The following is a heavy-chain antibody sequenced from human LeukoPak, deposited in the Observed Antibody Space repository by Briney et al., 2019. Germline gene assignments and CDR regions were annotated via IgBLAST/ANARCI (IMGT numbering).Heavy chain of an antibody. Sequence: PGGSLRLSCAASGFTFSSYGMHWVRQAPGKGLEWVAVIWYDGSNKYYADSVKGRFTISRDNSKNTLYLQMNSLRAEDTAVYYCARDHTLNAFDIWGQGTMVTVSS. CDR1: GFTFSSYG. J-gene: IGHJ3*02. CDR3: ARDHTLNAFDI. CDR2: IWYDGSNK. V-gene: IGHV3-33*01. D-gene: IGHD2-2*02.